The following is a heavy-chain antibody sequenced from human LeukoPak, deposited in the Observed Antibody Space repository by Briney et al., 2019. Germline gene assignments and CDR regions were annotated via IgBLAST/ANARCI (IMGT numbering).Heavy chain of an antibody. CDR1: GFTFSSYA. D-gene: IGHD2-2*01. Sequence: PGGSLRLSCAASGFTFSSYAMSWVRQAPGKGLEWVSAISGSGGSKYYADSVKGRFTISRDNSKNTLYLQMNSLRAEDTAVYYCARSYQLLKSPFDYWGQGTLVTVSS. J-gene: IGHJ4*02. CDR2: ISGSGGSK. V-gene: IGHV3-23*01. CDR3: ARSYQLLKSPFDY.